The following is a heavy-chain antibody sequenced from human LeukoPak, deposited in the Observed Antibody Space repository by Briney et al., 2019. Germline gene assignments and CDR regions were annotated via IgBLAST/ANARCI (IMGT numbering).Heavy chain of an antibody. CDR1: GGPFSNYG. J-gene: IGHJ3*02. Sequence: SVKVSCKVSGGPFSNYGLSWVRQAPGQGLEWMGGIIPIFPSTNYAQNFQGRVTITADESTSTVYMELSSLRTDDTAVYYCARPPVSGTLNDAFDIWGQGTVVTVSS. CDR2: IIPIFPST. CDR3: ARPPVSGTLNDAFDI. D-gene: IGHD1/OR15-1a*01. V-gene: IGHV1-69*01.